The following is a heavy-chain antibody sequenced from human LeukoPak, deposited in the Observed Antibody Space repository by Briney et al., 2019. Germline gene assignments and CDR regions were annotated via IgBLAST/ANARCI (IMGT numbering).Heavy chain of an antibody. Sequence: SVKVSCKASGGTFSRYAISWVRQAPGQGLEWMGGIIPIFGTANYAQKFQGRVTITADKSTSTAYMELSSLRSEDTAVYYCARDREGYCSSISRYPSNWFDPWGQGTLVTVSS. V-gene: IGHV1-69*06. D-gene: IGHD2-2*01. J-gene: IGHJ5*02. CDR2: IIPIFGTA. CDR3: ARDREGYCSSISRYPSNWFDP. CDR1: GGTFSRYA.